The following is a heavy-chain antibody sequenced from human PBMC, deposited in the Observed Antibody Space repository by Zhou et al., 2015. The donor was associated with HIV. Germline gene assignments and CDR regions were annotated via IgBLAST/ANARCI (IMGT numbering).Heavy chain of an antibody. Sequence: QVQLVESGGGVVQPGRSLKLSCAASGFTFDSYGMHWVRQAPGKGLEWVAVIPYDGSNKYYADSVKGRFTISRDNSKNTLYLQMNRLRHEDTAVYYCTNGGCGSITDSWGQGTLVTVSS. J-gene: IGHJ4*02. CDR2: IPYDGSNK. V-gene: IGHV3-30*18. D-gene: IGHD2-15*01. CDR3: TNGGCGSITDS. CDR1: GFTFDSYG.